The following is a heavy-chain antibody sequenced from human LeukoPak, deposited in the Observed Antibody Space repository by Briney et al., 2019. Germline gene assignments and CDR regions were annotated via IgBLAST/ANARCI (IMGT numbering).Heavy chain of an antibody. CDR1: GFTFSSYS. CDR2: ISSSSSYI. V-gene: IGHV3-21*01. Sequence: KSGGSLRLSCAASGFTFSSYSMTWVRQAPGKGLEWVSSISSSSSYIYYADSVKGRFTISRDNAKNSLYLQMNSLRAEDTAVYYCARDISSSWYDNWFDPWGQGTLVTVSS. D-gene: IGHD6-13*01. CDR3: ARDISSSWYDNWFDP. J-gene: IGHJ5*02.